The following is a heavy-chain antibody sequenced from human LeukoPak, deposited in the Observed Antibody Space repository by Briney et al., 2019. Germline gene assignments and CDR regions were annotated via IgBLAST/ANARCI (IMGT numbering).Heavy chain of an antibody. Sequence: GGSLRLSCAASGFTFSTYAMNWVRQAPGKGLEWVSGISGSGGSTYYADSVKGRFTISRDNSKNTLDLQMNSLRAEDTALYYCAKGSDTVGITSYSFDYWGRGTLVTVSS. D-gene: IGHD3-16*01. V-gene: IGHV3-23*01. CDR1: GFTFSTYA. CDR3: AKGSDTVGITSYSFDY. J-gene: IGHJ4*02. CDR2: ISGSGGST.